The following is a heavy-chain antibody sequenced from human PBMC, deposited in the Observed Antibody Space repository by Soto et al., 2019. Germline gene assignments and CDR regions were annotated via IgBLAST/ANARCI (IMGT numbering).Heavy chain of an antibody. CDR1: GFTFGDYF. CDR3: ARDRWDNSSSWTGWFEP. Sequence: QVQLVESGGGLVKPGGSLRLSCSVSGFTFGDYFMSWTRQAPGKGLGWVSYISGSGSLVYYADSVRGRFTSSRDNAQNSLYLQMNSLRAEDTAVYYCARDRWDNSSSWTGWFEPWGQGTLVTVSS. CDR2: ISGSGSLV. J-gene: IGHJ5*02. D-gene: IGHD6-13*01. V-gene: IGHV3-11*01.